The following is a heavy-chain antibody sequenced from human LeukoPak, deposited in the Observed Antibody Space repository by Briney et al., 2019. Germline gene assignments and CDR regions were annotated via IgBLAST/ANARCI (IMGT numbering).Heavy chain of an antibody. V-gene: IGHV3-66*01. CDR1: GFSVTSHY. D-gene: IGHD5/OR15-5a*01. Sequence: GGSLRLSCAAAGFSVTSHYMAWVRQAQGRGLEWVAVIYTGGGTDYADSVKGRFSISRDNFKNTVYLQLNSLRAEDTAVHFCARDLYDWGHGTLVTVSS. CDR2: IYTGGGT. J-gene: IGHJ4*01. CDR3: ARDLYD.